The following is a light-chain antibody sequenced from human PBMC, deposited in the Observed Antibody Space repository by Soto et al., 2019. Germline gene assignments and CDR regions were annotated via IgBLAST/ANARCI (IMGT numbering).Light chain of an antibody. J-gene: IGKJ4*01. V-gene: IGKV1-6*01. CDR1: QGIRSD. CDR3: LQDYDYPLT. Sequence: ALQMTQSPSSLSASVGDRVTITCRASQGIRSDLGWYQQKPGKAPKLLIYAASTLQSGVPSRFSGSGSGTDFTLTIGSLQPEDFATYYCLQDYDYPLTFGGGTKVEIK. CDR2: AAS.